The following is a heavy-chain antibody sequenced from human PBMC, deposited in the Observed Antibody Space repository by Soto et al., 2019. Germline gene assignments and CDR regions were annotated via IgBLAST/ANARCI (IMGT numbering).Heavy chain of an antibody. V-gene: IGHV3-15*07. D-gene: IGHD1-26*01. CDR3: TTDSRTTLPEIRFDY. CDR2: VKSKADGGSG. J-gene: IGHJ4*01. CDR1: GFPFNNAW. Sequence: PGGSLRLSCAASGFPFNNAWINWVRQVPGKGLEWVGRVKSKADGGSGDYAAPVKGRFVVSRDDSKDIVYLQMNSLKIEDTGVYYCTTDSRTTLPEIRFDYWGHGTQVTVPS.